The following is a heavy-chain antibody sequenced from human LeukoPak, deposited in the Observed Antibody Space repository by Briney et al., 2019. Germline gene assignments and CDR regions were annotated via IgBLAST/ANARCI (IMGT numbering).Heavy chain of an antibody. Sequence: SETLSLTCTVSGYSISSGYYWGWIRQPPGKGLEWIGSIYHSGSTCXNPSLXSRVTISVDTSKNQFSLKLSSVTAADTAVYYCASPLRDAFDIWGQGTMVTVSS. CDR3: ASPLRDAFDI. CDR1: GYSISSGYY. J-gene: IGHJ3*02. CDR2: IYHSGST. V-gene: IGHV4-38-2*02.